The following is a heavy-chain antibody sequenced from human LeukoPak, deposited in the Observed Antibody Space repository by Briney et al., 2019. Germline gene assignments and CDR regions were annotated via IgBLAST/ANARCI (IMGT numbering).Heavy chain of an antibody. CDR2: IYYSGST. D-gene: IGHD5-24*01. CDR1: GVSISSGGYY. CDR3: ARDDSEIIDY. V-gene: IGHV4-31*03. J-gene: IGHJ4*02. Sequence: PSQTLSLTCTVSGVSISSGGYYWSWIRQHPGKGLEWIGYIYYSGSTYYNPSLKSRVTISVDTSKNQFSLKLSSVTAADTAVYYCARDDSEIIDYWGQGTLVTVSS.